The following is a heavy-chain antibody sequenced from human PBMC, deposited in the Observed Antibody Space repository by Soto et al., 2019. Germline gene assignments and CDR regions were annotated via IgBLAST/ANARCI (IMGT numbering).Heavy chain of an antibody. D-gene: IGHD6-13*01. CDR2: INHRGST. CDR1: GGSFSGYY. Sequence: SETLSLTCAVYGGSFSGYYWSWIRQPPGKGLEWIGEINHRGSTNCNPSLKSLVTISVDTSTIQFSLKLSAVTAADRAVYYCARGLRWYSCSCYTDRFAFWGQGTLVPVSS. V-gene: IGHV4-34*01. J-gene: IGHJ4*02. CDR3: ARGLRWYSCSCYTDRFAF.